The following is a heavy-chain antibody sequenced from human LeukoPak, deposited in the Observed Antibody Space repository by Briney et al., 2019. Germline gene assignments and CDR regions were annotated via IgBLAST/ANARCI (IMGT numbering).Heavy chain of an antibody. D-gene: IGHD3-22*01. Sequence: SETLSLTCTVSGDSISSYYWSWMRQTPVKGLEWLGCIHISGTTIYNPSLKSRVTISVDTSKNQFSLKLSSVTAADTAVYYCARGYFDTSGYSNPFDHWGPGTLVTVSS. CDR3: ARGYFDTSGYSNPFDH. J-gene: IGHJ4*02. CDR2: IHISGTT. CDR1: GDSISSYY. V-gene: IGHV4-4*08.